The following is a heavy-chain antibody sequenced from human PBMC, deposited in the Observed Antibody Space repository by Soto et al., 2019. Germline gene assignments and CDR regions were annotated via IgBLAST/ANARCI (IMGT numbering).Heavy chain of an antibody. CDR3: ARDRRITGIVAEIDL. D-gene: IGHD1-20*01. Sequence: GGSLRLSCAASGFTFSNHAMHWVRRAPGKGLEWVALVAHDGTSKYYAGSVKGRFTISSDKSTNTLFLQMDSLDTEDTAVYYCARDRRITGIVAEIDLWDRGTLVTVSS. V-gene: IGHV3-30-3*01. CDR1: GFTFSNHA. CDR2: VAHDGTSK. J-gene: IGHJ5*02.